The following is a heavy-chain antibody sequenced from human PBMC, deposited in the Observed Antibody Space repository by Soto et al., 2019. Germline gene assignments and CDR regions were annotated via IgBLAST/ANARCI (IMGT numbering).Heavy chain of an antibody. J-gene: IGHJ5*01. CDR3: TTAHYGDYPNWFDS. V-gene: IGHV3-53*01. CDR2: IYSGGST. D-gene: IGHD4-17*01. CDR1: GFTVSSNY. Sequence: GGSLRLSCAASGFTVSSNYMSWVRQAPGKGLEWVSVIYSGGSTYYADSVKGRFTISRDNSKNTLYLQMNSLRAEDTAVYYCTTAHYGDYPNWFDSWGHGTLVTVSS.